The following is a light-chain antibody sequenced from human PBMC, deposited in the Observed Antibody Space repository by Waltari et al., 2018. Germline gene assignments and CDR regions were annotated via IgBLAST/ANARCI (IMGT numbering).Light chain of an antibody. CDR1: QSILYSSNHKNY. CDR3: HQYYTTPYT. CDR2: WAS. J-gene: IGKJ2*01. V-gene: IGKV4-1*01. Sequence: DIVMTQSPDSLAVSLGESATFNCKSSQSILYSSNHKNYLAWYQQKPGQPPKLLIYWASTRESGVPDRFSGSGSGTDFTLTISSLQAEDVAVYYCHQYYTTPYTFGQGTKLEIK.